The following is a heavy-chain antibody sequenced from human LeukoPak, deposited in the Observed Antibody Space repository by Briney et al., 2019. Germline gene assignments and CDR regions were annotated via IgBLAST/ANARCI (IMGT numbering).Heavy chain of an antibody. CDR1: GGSFSGYY. CDR3: ARSELNDYSRY. CDR2: INYSGST. Sequence: SETLSLTCAVYGGSFSGYYWGWIRQSPGKGLEWLGSINYSGSTYDNRSLKSRVTLSIDTSKNQFSLNVRAVTAADTAVYYCARSELNDYSRYWGQGILVIVSS. V-gene: IGHV4-34*01. D-gene: IGHD4-11*01. J-gene: IGHJ4*02.